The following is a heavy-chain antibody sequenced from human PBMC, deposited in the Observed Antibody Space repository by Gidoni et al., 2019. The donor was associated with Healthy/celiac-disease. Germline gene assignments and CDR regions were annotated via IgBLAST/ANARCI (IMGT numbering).Heavy chain of an antibody. CDR1: GGPISSSSYY. D-gene: IGHD5-18*01. Sequence: QLQLQESGPGLVKPSETLSLTCTVSGGPISSSSYYWGWIRQPPGKGLEWIGSIYYSGSTYYNPSLKSRVTIPVDTSKNQFSLKLSSVTAADTAVYYCARHGGYSYGFYYFDYWGQGTLVTVSS. V-gene: IGHV4-39*01. J-gene: IGHJ4*02. CDR3: ARHGGYSYGFYYFDY. CDR2: IYYSGST.